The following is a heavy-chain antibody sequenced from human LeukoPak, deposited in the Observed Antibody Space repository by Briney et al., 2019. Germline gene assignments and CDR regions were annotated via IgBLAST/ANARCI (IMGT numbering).Heavy chain of an antibody. CDR1: GYTFTTYA. Sequence: ASVKVSCKASGYTFTTYAISWVRQAPGQGLEWMGWISTYNGNTNYAQKFQGRVTLTTDTSTSTAYMDLRSLRSDDTAVYHCARVALGSWYFDLWGRGTLVTVSS. D-gene: IGHD2-15*01. J-gene: IGHJ2*01. V-gene: IGHV1-18*01. CDR2: ISTYNGNT. CDR3: ARVALGSWYFDL.